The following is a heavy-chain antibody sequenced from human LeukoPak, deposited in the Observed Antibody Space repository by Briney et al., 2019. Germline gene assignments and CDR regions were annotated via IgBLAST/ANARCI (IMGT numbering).Heavy chain of an antibody. V-gene: IGHV4-39*01. CDR1: GGSISSSSYC. CDR3: AKMTGGYSHPFDY. D-gene: IGHD1-26*01. CDR2: IYYSGNT. J-gene: IGHJ4*02. Sequence: NPSETLSLTCTVSGGSISSSSYCWGWIRQPPGKGLEWIGSIYYSGNTYYKPSLQSRVTISVDTSKNQFSLKTRSVTAADTAVYYCAKMTGGYSHPFDYWGQGTLVTVSS.